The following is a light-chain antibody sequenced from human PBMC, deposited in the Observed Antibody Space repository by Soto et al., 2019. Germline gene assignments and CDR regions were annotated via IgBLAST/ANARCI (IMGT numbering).Light chain of an antibody. V-gene: IGKV3D-15*01. Sequence: EIVVTQSPATLSVSPGERVTLSCRASQSVSSSLAWYQQRPGQAPRLLIYGTSNRAAGIPDRFSGSRSGTEFTLTITSLQSEDFAVYYCLQYDYWPRTFGQGTKVDIK. J-gene: IGKJ1*01. CDR3: LQYDYWPRT. CDR1: QSVSSS. CDR2: GTS.